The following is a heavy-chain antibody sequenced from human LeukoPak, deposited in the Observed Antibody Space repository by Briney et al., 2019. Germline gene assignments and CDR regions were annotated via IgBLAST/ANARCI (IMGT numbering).Heavy chain of an antibody. CDR3: AKDSPVSIGSYSWIFDY. J-gene: IGHJ4*02. D-gene: IGHD1-26*01. CDR2: IIGSGGST. Sequence: GGSLRLSCVTSGFTFSSYAMTWVRQVPGKGLEWVSAIIGSGGSTYYADSVKGRFTISRDNSKNTLYLQMYSLRAEDTAIYYCAKDSPVSIGSYSWIFDYWGQGTLVTVSS. V-gene: IGHV3-23*01. CDR1: GFTFSSYA.